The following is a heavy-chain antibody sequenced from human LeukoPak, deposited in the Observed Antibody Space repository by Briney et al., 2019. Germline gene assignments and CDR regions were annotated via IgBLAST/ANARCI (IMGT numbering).Heavy chain of an antibody. CDR2: IYYSGST. J-gene: IGHJ3*02. CDR1: GGSISSYY. CDR3: ARDLATAATADRAFDI. Sequence: KPSETLSLTCTVSGGSISSYYWSWVRQPPGKGLEWIGYIYYSGSTNYNPSLKNRVTISVDTSKNQFSLKLSSVTAADTAVYYCARDLATAATADRAFDIWGPGTMATVSS. V-gene: IGHV4-59*01. D-gene: IGHD6-13*01.